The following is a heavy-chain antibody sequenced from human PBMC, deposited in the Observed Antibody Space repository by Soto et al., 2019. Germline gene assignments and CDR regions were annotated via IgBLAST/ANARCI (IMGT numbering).Heavy chain of an antibody. D-gene: IGHD1-7*01. CDR3: ARDLGITGTTYFDY. V-gene: IGHV1-69*13. Sequence: SSVKASCKGFGGTFSSYAIRCVRQTPGHGLAWMGGIIPIFGTANYAQKFPGRVTITADESTSTAYMELSSLRSEDTAVYYCARDLGITGTTYFDYWGQGTLVTVSS. J-gene: IGHJ4*02. CDR1: GGTFSSYA. CDR2: IIPIFGTA.